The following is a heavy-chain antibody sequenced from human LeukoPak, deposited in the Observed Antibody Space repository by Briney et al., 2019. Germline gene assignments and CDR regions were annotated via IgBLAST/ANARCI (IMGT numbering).Heavy chain of an antibody. CDR1: GGSISSGSYY. J-gene: IGHJ6*03. Sequence: PSETLSLTCTVSGGSISSGSYYWSWIRQPAGKGLEWIGRIYTSGSTNYNPSLKSRVTISVDTSKNQFSLKLSSVTAADTAVYYCARVGKAAPPYYYYYYMDVWGKGTTVTVSS. V-gene: IGHV4-61*02. D-gene: IGHD6-13*01. CDR3: ARVGKAAPPYYYYYYMDV. CDR2: IYTSGST.